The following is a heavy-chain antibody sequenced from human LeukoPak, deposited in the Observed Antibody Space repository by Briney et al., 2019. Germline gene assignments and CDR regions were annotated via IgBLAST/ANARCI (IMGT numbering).Heavy chain of an antibody. CDR2: INTNTGNP. D-gene: IGHD1-1*01. Sequence: ASVKVSCKASGYTFTSYAMNWVRQAPGQGLEWMGWINTNTGNPTYAQGFTGRFVFSLDTSVSTAYLQWSSLKASDTAMYYCARPGNWNDASYFDYWGQGTLVTVSS. J-gene: IGHJ4*02. CDR1: GYTFTSYA. CDR3: ARPGNWNDASYFDY. V-gene: IGHV7-4-1*02.